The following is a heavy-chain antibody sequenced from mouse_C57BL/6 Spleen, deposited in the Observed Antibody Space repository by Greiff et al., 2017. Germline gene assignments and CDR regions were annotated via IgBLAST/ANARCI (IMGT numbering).Heavy chain of an antibody. CDR1: GYTFTSYW. V-gene: IGHV1-7*01. CDR2: INPSSGYT. CDR3: ANGNYEGFDY. Sequence: QVQLKESGAELAKPGASVKLSCKASGYTFTSYWMHWVKQRPGQGLEWIGYINPSSGYTKYNQKFKDKATLTADKSSNTAYMQLSSLTYEDSAVYYCANGNYEGFDYWGQGTTLTVSS. J-gene: IGHJ2*01. D-gene: IGHD2-1*01.